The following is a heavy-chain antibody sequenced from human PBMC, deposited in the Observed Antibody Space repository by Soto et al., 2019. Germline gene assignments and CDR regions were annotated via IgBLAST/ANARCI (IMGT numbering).Heavy chain of an antibody. Sequence: ASETLSLTWTVSGGSISSYYWSWIRQPPGKGMEWIGYIYYSGSTNYNPSLKSRVTISVDTSKNQLSLKLSSMTAADTAVYYCATTPQDRFVAPRWGQGTPVTVSS. D-gene: IGHD3-10*01. CDR2: IYYSGST. J-gene: IGHJ4*02. V-gene: IGHV4-59*08. CDR1: GGSISSYY. CDR3: ATTPQDRFVAPR.